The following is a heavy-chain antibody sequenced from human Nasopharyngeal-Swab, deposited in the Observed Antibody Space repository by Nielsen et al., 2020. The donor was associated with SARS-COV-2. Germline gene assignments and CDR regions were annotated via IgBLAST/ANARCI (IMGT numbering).Heavy chain of an antibody. Sequence: GESLKISCAASGFTFSSYAMHWVRQAPGKGLEWVAVISYDGSNKYYADSVKGRFTISRDNSKNTLYLQMNSLRAEDTAVYYCARSPYGSEENCFDPWGQGTLVTVSS. CDR2: ISYDGSNK. V-gene: IGHV3-30-3*01. J-gene: IGHJ5*02. D-gene: IGHD3-10*01. CDR1: GFTFSSYA. CDR3: ARSPYGSEENCFDP.